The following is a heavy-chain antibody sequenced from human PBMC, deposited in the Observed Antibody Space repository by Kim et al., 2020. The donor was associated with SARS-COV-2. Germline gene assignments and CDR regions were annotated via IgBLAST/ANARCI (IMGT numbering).Heavy chain of an antibody. J-gene: IGHJ4*02. Sequence: GGSLRLSCAASGFTFSSYAMHWVRQAPGKGLEWVAVISYDGSNKYYADSVKGRFTISRDNSKNTLYLQMNSLRAEDTAVYYCASWEAVAGMGGYYFDYWGQGTLVTVSS. V-gene: IGHV3-30*04. CDR1: GFTFSSYA. CDR2: ISYDGSNK. CDR3: ASWEAVAGMGGYYFDY. D-gene: IGHD6-19*01.